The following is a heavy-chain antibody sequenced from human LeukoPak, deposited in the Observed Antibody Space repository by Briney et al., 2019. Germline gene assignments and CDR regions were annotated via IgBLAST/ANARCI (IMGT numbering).Heavy chain of an antibody. V-gene: IGHV3-30-3*01. CDR1: GFTFSSYA. Sequence: PGRSLRLSCAASGFTFSSYAMHWVRQAQGKGRGWVAVILYDGSNKYYADSVKGRFTISRDNSKNTLYLQMNSLRAEDTAVYYCAKDPGLAARPPYYYYYGMDVWGQGTTVTVSS. CDR3: AKDPGLAARPPYYYYYGMDV. CDR2: ILYDGSNK. J-gene: IGHJ6*02. D-gene: IGHD6-6*01.